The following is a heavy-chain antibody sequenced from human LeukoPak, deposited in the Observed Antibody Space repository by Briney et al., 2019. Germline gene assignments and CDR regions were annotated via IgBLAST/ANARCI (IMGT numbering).Heavy chain of an antibody. CDR1: GGSFSGYY. J-gene: IGHJ4*02. D-gene: IGHD4-23*01. V-gene: IGHV4-34*01. CDR3: AREDNDYGGTTPFFDY. CDR2: INHSGST. Sequence: KPSETLSLTCAVYGGSFSGYYWSWIRQPPGKGLEWIGEINHSGSTNYNPSLKSRVTISVDTSKNQFSLKLSSVTAADTAVYYCAREDNDYGGTTPFFDYWGQGTLATVSS.